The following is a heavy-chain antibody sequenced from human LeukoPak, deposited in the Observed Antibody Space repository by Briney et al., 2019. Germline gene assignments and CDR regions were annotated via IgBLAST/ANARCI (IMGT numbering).Heavy chain of an antibody. CDR3: ARGLYYGSGSYGDAFDI. CDR1: GFTFSDHY. J-gene: IGHJ3*02. V-gene: IGHV3-72*01. Sequence: PGGSLRLSCAASGFTFSDHYMDWVRQAPGKGLEWVGRTRNKANSYTTEYAASVKGRFTISRDDSKNSLYLQMNSLKTEDTAVYYCARGLYYGSGSYGDAFDIWGQGTMVTVSS. CDR2: TRNKANSYTT. D-gene: IGHD3-10*01.